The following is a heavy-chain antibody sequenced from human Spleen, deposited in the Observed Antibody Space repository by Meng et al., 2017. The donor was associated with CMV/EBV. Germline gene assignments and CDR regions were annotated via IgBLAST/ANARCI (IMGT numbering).Heavy chain of an antibody. V-gene: IGHV1-2*02. J-gene: IGHJ4*02. CDR1: GDPFTGYQ. D-gene: IGHD1-26*01. Sequence: GDPFTGYQIHWGRRAPGQGLEWMGWINPNRGGTNYVQNFQGRVTMTRDTSIGTAYMELSRLKSDDTAVYYCASGPIVGGSYPEVDYWGQGTLVTVSS. CDR3: ASGPIVGGSYPEVDY. CDR2: INPNRGGT.